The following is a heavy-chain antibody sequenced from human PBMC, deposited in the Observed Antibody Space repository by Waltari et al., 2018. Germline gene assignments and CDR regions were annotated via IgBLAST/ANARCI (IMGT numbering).Heavy chain of an antibody. V-gene: IGHV3-48*04. Sequence: EVQLVESGGGLVQPGGSLRLSCAASGFTFSSYSMNWVRQAPGRGLEWVSYISSSSSTIYDADSVKGRFTISRDNAKNSLYLQMNSLRAEDTAVYYCARDTPPSPYGGYETPGYWGQGTLVTVSS. CDR1: GFTFSSYS. D-gene: IGHD5-12*01. J-gene: IGHJ4*02. CDR3: ARDTPPSPYGGYETPGY. CDR2: ISSSSSTI.